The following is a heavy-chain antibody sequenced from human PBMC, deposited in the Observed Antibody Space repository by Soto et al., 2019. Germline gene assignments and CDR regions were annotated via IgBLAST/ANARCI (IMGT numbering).Heavy chain of an antibody. V-gene: IGHV3-23*01. CDR1: GCNFTSSA. J-gene: IGHJ4*02. CDR2: ISGSDGKT. CDR3: ARWSFLDY. Sequence: GVALTISYAASGCNFTSSALSWVRQAPGKGLEWVSTISGSDGKTYYADSVKGRFSISRDTSKTTLYLQMNSLRVEDTAAYYCARWSFLDYWGQGTRVTVSS. D-gene: IGHD1-26*01.